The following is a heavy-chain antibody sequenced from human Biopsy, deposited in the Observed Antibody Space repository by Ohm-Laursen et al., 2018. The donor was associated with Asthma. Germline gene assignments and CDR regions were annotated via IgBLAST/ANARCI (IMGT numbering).Heavy chain of an antibody. CDR1: YGSITSGGYY. Sequence: TLSLTCAVSYGSITSGGYYWTGIRQHPGKGLERIGFIYYSGSAYYNPSLKSRVSISIDTSKNQFSMKLSSVTAADTAVYYCARAQDYYDSRGYYRSFDYWGQGTLVTVSS. CDR3: ARAQDYYDSRGYYRSFDY. D-gene: IGHD3-22*01. V-gene: IGHV4-31*11. J-gene: IGHJ4*02. CDR2: IYYSGSA.